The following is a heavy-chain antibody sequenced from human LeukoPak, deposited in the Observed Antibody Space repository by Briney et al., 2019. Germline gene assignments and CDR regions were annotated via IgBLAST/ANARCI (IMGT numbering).Heavy chain of an antibody. CDR1: GYSFTSYW. CDR3: ARQIDGSGSYFFTIDY. V-gene: IGHV5-10-1*01. Sequence: GEALKISFKGSGYSFTSYWISWVRQMPGKGLGWMGRIDPSDSYTNYSPSFQGHVTISADKSISTAYLQWSSLKASDTAMYYCARQIDGSGSYFFTIDYWGQGTLVTVSS. J-gene: IGHJ4*02. D-gene: IGHD3-10*01. CDR2: IDPSDSYT.